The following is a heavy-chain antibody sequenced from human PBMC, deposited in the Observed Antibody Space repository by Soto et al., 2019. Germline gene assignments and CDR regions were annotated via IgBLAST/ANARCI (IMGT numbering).Heavy chain of an antibody. D-gene: IGHD3-10*01. CDR2: LYRGGTT. Sequence: EVQLVETGGGLIQPGGSLRLSCVVSGISVSSNYMSWVRQAPGKGLEWVLFLYRGGTTYYADSVKGRFTISRDNTKNTQLLQMNSLKTEDTSVYFCARVQQVTMTRGVQGFDLWGQRTQVTVAS. J-gene: IGHJ4*02. CDR3: ARVQQVTMTRGVQGFDL. CDR1: GISVSSNY. V-gene: IGHV3-53*02.